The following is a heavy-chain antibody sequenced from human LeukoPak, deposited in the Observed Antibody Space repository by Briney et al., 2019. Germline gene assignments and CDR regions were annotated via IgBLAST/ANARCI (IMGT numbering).Heavy chain of an antibody. Sequence: GASVKVSCKASGYTFTGYYMHWVRQAPGQGLEWMGWINPNSGGTNYAQKFQGWVTMTRDTSISTAYMELSRLRSDDTAVYYCARACRDGYNLPSHYYYGMDVWGQGTTVTVSS. V-gene: IGHV1-2*04. CDR1: GYTFTGYY. CDR3: ARACRDGYNLPSHYYYGMDV. D-gene: IGHD5-24*01. J-gene: IGHJ6*02. CDR2: INPNSGGT.